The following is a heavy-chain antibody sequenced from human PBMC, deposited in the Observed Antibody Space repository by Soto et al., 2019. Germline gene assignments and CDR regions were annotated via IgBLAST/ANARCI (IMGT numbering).Heavy chain of an antibody. V-gene: IGHV3-21*01. CDR2: ISSSSSYI. Sequence: EVQLVESGGGLVKPGGSLRLSCAASGFTFSSYSMNWVRQAPGKGLEWVSSISSSSSYIYYADSVKGRFTISRDNAKNSLYLQMNSLRAEDTAVYYCARDPYDGTMIVGDAFDIWGQGTMVTVSS. J-gene: IGHJ3*02. CDR3: ARDPYDGTMIVGDAFDI. CDR1: GFTFSSYS. D-gene: IGHD3-22*01.